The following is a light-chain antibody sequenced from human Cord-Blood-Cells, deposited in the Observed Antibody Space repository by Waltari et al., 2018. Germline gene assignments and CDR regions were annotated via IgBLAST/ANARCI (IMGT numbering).Light chain of an antibody. J-gene: IGKJ3*01. V-gene: IGKV3-11*01. Sequence: IVLTQSPATLSLSPGERATLSCRASQSVSSYLAWYQQKPGQAPRLLIYDASNRATGIPVRFSGSGSGTDFTLTISSLEPEDFAVYYCQQRSNWPTFGPGTKVDIK. CDR3: QQRSNWPT. CDR1: QSVSSY. CDR2: DAS.